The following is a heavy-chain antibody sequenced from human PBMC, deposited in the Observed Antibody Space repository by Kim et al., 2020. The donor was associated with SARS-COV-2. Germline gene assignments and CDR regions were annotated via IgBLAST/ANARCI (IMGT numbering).Heavy chain of an antibody. CDR3: ARAPQGALGWFDP. D-gene: IGHD1-26*01. J-gene: IGHJ5*02. CDR2: IYHSGST. Sequence: SETLSLTCAVSGGSISSGGYSWSWIRQPPGKGLEWIGNIYHSGSTYYNPSLKSRVTISVDRSKNQFSLKLSSVTAADTAVYYCARAPQGALGWFDPWGQGTLVTVSS. V-gene: IGHV4-30-2*01. CDR1: GGSISSGGYS.